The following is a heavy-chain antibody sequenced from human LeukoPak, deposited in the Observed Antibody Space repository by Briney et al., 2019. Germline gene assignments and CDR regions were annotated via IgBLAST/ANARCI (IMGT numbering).Heavy chain of an antibody. CDR1: GFTFSDYY. V-gene: IGHV3-11*01. CDR3: AYSPDYYDSSGYDH. J-gene: IGHJ5*02. D-gene: IGHD3-22*01. CDR2: ISSSGSTI. Sequence: GGSLRLSCAASGFTFSDYYMSWIRQAPGKGLEWVSYISSSGSTIYYADSVKGRFTISRDNAKNSLYLQMNSLRAEDTAVYYCAYSPDYYDSSGYDHWGQGTLVTVSS.